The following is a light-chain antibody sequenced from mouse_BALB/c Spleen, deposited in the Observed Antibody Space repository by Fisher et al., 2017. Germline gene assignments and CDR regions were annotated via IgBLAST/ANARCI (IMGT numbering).Light chain of an antibody. CDR3: QQSKEVPRT. J-gene: IGKJ1*01. CDR1: SSVSSSY. V-gene: IGKV4-57-1*01. CDR2: STS. Sequence: DIVLTQSTAIMSASPGEKVTMTCRASSSVSSSYLHWFQQKPGTSPKLWIYSTSNLASGVPARFSGSGSGTDFSLNIHPMEEDDTAMYFCQQSKEVPRTFGGGTKLEIK.